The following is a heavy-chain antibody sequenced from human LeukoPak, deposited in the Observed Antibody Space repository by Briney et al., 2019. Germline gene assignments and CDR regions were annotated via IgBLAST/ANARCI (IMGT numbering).Heavy chain of an antibody. J-gene: IGHJ4*02. V-gene: IGHV4-4*07. Sequence: SETLSLTCTVSGGSISSYYWSWIRQPAGKGLEWIGRIYTSGSTNYNPSLKSRVTMSVDTSKNQFSLKLSSVTAAGTAVYYCAREAWYCSSTSCYVGIDYWGQGTLVTVSS. CDR2: IYTSGST. CDR3: AREAWYCSSTSCYVGIDY. D-gene: IGHD2-2*01. CDR1: GGSISSYY.